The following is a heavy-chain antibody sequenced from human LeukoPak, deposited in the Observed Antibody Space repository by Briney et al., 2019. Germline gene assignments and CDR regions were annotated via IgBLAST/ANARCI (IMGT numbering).Heavy chain of an antibody. CDR1: GGSISSYY. Sequence: SDTLSLTCTVSGGSISSYYWSWLRQPPGKGLEWIGEINHSGSTNYNPSLKSRGTISVDAAKNQFSLKLSSVTAADTAVYYCASVCGTTSCYRGAFDIWGQGTMVTVSS. J-gene: IGHJ3*02. CDR3: ASVCGTTSCYRGAFDI. D-gene: IGHD2-2*02. V-gene: IGHV4-34*01. CDR2: INHSGST.